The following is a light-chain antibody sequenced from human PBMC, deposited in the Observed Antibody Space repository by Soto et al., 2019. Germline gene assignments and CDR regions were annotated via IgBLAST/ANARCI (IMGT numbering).Light chain of an antibody. CDR3: QQYNNWPRT. V-gene: IGKV3-15*01. J-gene: IGKJ1*01. Sequence: AMAQTPVTLSLSPGDRATLSCRASQRVNINLAWYQQKTGQAPRILIYGESTRATGIPDRLSGSGSGTEFNLTISRLQSEDFGVYYCQQYNNWPRTFGQGTKVDIK. CDR2: GES. CDR1: QRVNIN.